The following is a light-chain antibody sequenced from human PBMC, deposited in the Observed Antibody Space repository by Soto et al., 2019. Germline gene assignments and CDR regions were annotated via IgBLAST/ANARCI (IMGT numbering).Light chain of an antibody. V-gene: IGLV1-47*01. CDR1: RSNIGRNF. CDR2: RNN. CDR3: AAWDDTLDAKV. Sequence: QSVLTQSPSASGTPGQRVTISCSGSRSNIGRNFAYWYQHVPGTAPRLLIQRNNERPSGVPDGFSGSKSGTSVSLAISGLRYADEATYYCAAWDDTLDAKVFGGGTQLTVL. J-gene: IGLJ3*02.